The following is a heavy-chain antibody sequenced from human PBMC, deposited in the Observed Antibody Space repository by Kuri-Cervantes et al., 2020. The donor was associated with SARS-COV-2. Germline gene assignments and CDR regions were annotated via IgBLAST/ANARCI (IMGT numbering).Heavy chain of an antibody. Sequence: GESLKISCAASGFTFNNYAMHWVRQTPGEGLEWVAITSYDGSTKYYADSVKGRCTISRDNSKNILYLQMHSLRAEDTAIYYCAKDLAYGDYAGDYWGQGTLVTVSS. J-gene: IGHJ4*02. CDR2: TSYDGSTK. CDR3: AKDLAYGDYAGDY. D-gene: IGHD4-17*01. CDR1: GFTFNNYA. V-gene: IGHV3-30-3*01.